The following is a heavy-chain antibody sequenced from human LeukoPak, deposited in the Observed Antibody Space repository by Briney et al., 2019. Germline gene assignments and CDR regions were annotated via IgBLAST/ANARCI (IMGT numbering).Heavy chain of an antibody. J-gene: IGHJ4*02. V-gene: IGHV3-23*01. CDR3: AKGGWLDN. CDR1: GFSFTSFA. Sequence: GGSLRLSCAASGFSFTSFAMSWVRQAPGKGLEWFSRISESDSTTHYADSVQGRFTISRDNSENTLFPQMISLRVDATAVYYCAKGGWLDNWGQGTLVTVSS. D-gene: IGHD2-15*01. CDR2: ISESDSTT.